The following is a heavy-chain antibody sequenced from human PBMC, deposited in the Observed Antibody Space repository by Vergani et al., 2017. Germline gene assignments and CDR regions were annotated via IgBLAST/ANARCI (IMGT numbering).Heavy chain of an antibody. V-gene: IGHV3-15*01. CDR1: GFTFSNAW. CDR2: IKRKTEGGTT. Sequence: EVQLVESGGGLVKPGGSLRLSCAASGFTFSNAWMSWVRQAPGKGLEWVGRIKRKTEGGTTDYAAPVKGRFTISRDNSKNTLYLQMNCLRAEDPAEYYCAKNQLGYSSSSRAGYYYYMDVWGKGTTVTVSS. CDR3: AKNQLGYSSSSRAGYYYYMDV. D-gene: IGHD6-6*01. J-gene: IGHJ6*03.